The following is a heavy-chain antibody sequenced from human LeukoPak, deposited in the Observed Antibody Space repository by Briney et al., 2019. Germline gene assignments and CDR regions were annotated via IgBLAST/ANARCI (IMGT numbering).Heavy chain of an antibody. CDR3: ARDQYYDSKGWFDP. J-gene: IGHJ5*02. CDR1: GGTFSSYA. Sequence: SVKVSCKASGGTFSSYAISWVRQAPGQGLEWMGGIIPIFGTANYAQKFQGRVTMTTDTSTSTAYMELRSLRSDDTAVYYCARDQYYDSKGWFDPWGQGTLVTVSS. CDR2: IIPIFGTA. D-gene: IGHD3-22*01. V-gene: IGHV1-69*05.